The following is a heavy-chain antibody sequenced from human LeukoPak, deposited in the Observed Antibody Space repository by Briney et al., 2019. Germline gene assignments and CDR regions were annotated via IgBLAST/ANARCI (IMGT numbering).Heavy chain of an antibody. D-gene: IGHD1-26*01. V-gene: IGHV1-18*01. CDR1: GYTFTSYG. J-gene: IGHJ4*02. CDR3: ATQTNSGTSTGLDY. CDR2: ISAYNGNT. Sequence: ASVTVSCKASGYTFTSYGISWVRQAPGQGLEWMGWISAYNGNTNYAQKLQGRVTMTTDTSTSTAYMELSSLRSEDTAVYYCATQTNSGTSTGLDYWGQGTLVTVSS.